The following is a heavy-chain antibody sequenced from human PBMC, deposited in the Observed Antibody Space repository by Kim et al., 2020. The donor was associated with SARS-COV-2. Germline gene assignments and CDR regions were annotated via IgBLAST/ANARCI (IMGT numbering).Heavy chain of an antibody. CDR3: TRESGGGSYSDY. CDR1: GFIFSTYN. J-gene: IGHJ4*02. CDR2: IRSSGSSI. V-gene: IGHV3-48*04. Sequence: GGSLRLSCAASGFIFSTYNMNWVRQAPGKGLEWISFIRSSGSSIYYAHSVKGRFTVSRDSAKNSLYLQMNDLRADDTAMYYCTRESGGGSYSDYWGQGTLVTVSS. D-gene: IGHD3-16*01.